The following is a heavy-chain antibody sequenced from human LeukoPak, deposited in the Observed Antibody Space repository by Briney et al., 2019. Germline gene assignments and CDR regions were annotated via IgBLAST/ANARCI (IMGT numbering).Heavy chain of an antibody. CDR1: GFTFSSYA. Sequence: PGGSLRLSCAASGFTFSSYAMSWVRQAPGKGLEWVSAASGSGGSTYYADSVKGRFTISRDYSKNTLYLQMNSLRAEDTAVYYCAKDLGSVVTPPSLDSWGQGTLATVSS. CDR2: ASGSGGST. D-gene: IGHD4-23*01. J-gene: IGHJ4*02. V-gene: IGHV3-23*01. CDR3: AKDLGSVVTPPSLDS.